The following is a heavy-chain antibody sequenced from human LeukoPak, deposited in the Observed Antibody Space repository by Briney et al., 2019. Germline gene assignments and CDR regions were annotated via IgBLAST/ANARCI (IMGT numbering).Heavy chain of an antibody. V-gene: IGHV1-69*06. CDR2: IIPIFGTA. CDR3: ASYCSGGSCHHMAY. Sequence: GSSVKVSCKASGGTFSSYAISWVRQAPGQGLEWMGGIIPIFGTANYAQKFQGRVTITADKSTSTAYMELSSLRSEDTAVYYCASYCSGGSCHHMAYWGQGTLVTVSS. D-gene: IGHD2-15*01. J-gene: IGHJ4*02. CDR1: GGTFSSYA.